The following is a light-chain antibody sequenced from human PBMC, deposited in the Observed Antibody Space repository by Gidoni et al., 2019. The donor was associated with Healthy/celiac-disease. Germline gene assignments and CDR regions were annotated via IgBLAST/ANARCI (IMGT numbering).Light chain of an antibody. CDR3: QQDGSSQGT. CDR2: GAS. Sequence: EIVLTQSPGTLSLSPGERATLSCRASQSVSSSYLAWYQQKPGQAPRLLIYGASSRATGIPDRFSGSGYGTDFTLTISRLEPEDFAVYYCQQDGSSQGTFGQGTKVEIK. J-gene: IGKJ1*01. V-gene: IGKV3-20*01. CDR1: QSVSSSY.